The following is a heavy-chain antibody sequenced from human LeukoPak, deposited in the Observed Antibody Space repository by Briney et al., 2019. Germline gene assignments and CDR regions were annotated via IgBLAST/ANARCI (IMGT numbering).Heavy chain of an antibody. V-gene: IGHV4-34*01. CDR3: AREGRLGSGTNWFDP. D-gene: IGHD3-10*01. CDR1: GGSFSGYY. Sequence: SSETLSLTCAVYGGSFSGYYWSWIRQPPGKGLEWIGEINHSGSTNYNPSLKGRVTISVDRSKNQFSLKLSSVTAADTAVYYCAREGRLGSGTNWFDPWGQGTLVTVSS. CDR2: INHSGST. J-gene: IGHJ5*02.